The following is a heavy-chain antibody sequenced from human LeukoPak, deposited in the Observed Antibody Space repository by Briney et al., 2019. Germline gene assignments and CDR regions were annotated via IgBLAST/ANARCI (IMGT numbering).Heavy chain of an antibody. D-gene: IGHD6-19*01. Sequence: GGALRLSCAAPGLNFDDYAIHWVRQAPGKGLEWVSLISGDGGSTFYADSVRGRFTISRDNSKTSLYLQMSSLRSEDTAFYFCARESDSSGWYDYWGQGTLVSVSS. CDR2: ISGDGGST. J-gene: IGHJ4*02. CDR1: GLNFDDYA. V-gene: IGHV3-43*02. CDR3: ARESDSSGWYDY.